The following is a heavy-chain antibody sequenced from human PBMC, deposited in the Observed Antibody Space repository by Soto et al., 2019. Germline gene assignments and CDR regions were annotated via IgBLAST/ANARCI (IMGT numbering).Heavy chain of an antibody. CDR3: ARDRIRFLEWSPNSHYGMDV. V-gene: IGHV3-48*02. D-gene: IGHD3-3*01. CDR2: ISSSSSTI. J-gene: IGHJ6*02. Sequence: EVQLVESGGGLVKPGGSLRLSCAASGFTFSSYSMNWVRQAPGKGLEWVSYISSSSSTIYYADSVKGRFTISRDNAKNSLYLQMNSLRDEDTAVYYCARDRIRFLEWSPNSHYGMDVWGQGTTVTVSS. CDR1: GFTFSSYS.